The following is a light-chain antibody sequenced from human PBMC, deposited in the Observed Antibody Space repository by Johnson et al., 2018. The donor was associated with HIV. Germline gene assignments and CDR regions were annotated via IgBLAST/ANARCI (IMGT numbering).Light chain of an antibody. J-gene: IGLJ1*01. Sequence: QSVLTQPPSVSAAPGQRVTISCSGSSSNIGNNYVSWYKQFPGTAPKLLMYENNKRPSGIPERFSGSTSGTSATLGITGLQTGDEADYYCGTWDSSLRSYVFGTGTKVTVL. CDR3: GTWDSSLRSYV. CDR1: SSNIGNNY. CDR2: ENN. V-gene: IGLV1-51*02.